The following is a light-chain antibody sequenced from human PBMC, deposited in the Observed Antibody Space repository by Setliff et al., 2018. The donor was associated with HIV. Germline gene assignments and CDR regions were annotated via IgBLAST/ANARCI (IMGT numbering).Light chain of an antibody. CDR3: SSYAGSNNYVV. V-gene: IGLV2-8*01. J-gene: IGLJ2*01. Sequence: PGPSVTISRTGTSSDVGGYNYVSWYQQHPGKAPKLMIYEVSKRPSGGPDRFSGSKSGNTASLTVSGLQAEVEADYYCSSYAGSNNYVVFGGGTKVT. CDR1: SSDVGGYNY. CDR2: EVS.